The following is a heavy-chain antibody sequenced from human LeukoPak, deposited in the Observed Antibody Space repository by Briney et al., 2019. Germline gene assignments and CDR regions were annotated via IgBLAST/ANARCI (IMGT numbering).Heavy chain of an antibody. J-gene: IGHJ4*02. CDR3: ARGSRDGYNYDY. Sequence: SETLSLTCAVYGGSFSGYYWSLIRQPPGKGLEWIGEINHSGSTNYNPSLKSRVTISVDTSKNQFSLKLSSVTAADTAVYYCARGSRDGYNYDYWGQGTLVTVSS. D-gene: IGHD5-24*01. V-gene: IGHV4-34*01. CDR1: GGSFSGYY. CDR2: INHSGST.